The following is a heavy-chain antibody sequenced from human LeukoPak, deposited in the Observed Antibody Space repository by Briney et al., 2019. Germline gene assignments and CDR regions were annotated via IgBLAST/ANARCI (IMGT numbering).Heavy chain of an antibody. CDR1: GFTFSTYA. J-gene: IGHJ4*02. V-gene: IGHV3-23*01. Sequence: GGSRRLSCAASGFTFSTYAMSWVRQAPGKGLDWVSGISGSGASTYYADSVKGRFTISRDNSKNTLYLQMNSLRAEDTAVYYCASVYTAGPSPHLDYWGQGTLVTVSS. CDR2: ISGSGAST. D-gene: IGHD5-18*01. CDR3: ASVYTAGPSPHLDY.